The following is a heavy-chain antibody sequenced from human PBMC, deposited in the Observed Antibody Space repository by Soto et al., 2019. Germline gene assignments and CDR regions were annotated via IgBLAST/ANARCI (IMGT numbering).Heavy chain of an antibody. D-gene: IGHD6-25*01. J-gene: IGHJ4*02. CDR1: GFTFDDYA. CDR3: AKDAAYYFDY. V-gene: IGHV3-9*01. Sequence: GGSLRLSCAASGFTFDDYAMHWVRQAPGKGLGWVSGISWGSGSIDYADSVKGRFTISRDNAKNSLYLQMNSLRAEDTALYYCAKDAAYYFDYWGQGTLVTVSS. CDR2: ISWGSGSI.